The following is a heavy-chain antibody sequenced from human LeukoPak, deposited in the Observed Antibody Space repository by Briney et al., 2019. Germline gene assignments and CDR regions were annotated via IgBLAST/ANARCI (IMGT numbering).Heavy chain of an antibody. V-gene: IGHV3-33*01. CDR3: ARVNSSGWYSFDY. CDR2: IWYDGSNK. Sequence: GGSLRLSCAASGFSFSSYGMNWVRQAPGKGLEWVAVIWYDGSNKYYADSVKGRFTISRDNSKSTLYLQMNSLRAEDTAVYYCARVNSSGWYSFDYWGQGTLVAVSS. CDR1: GFSFSSYG. D-gene: IGHD6-19*01. J-gene: IGHJ4*02.